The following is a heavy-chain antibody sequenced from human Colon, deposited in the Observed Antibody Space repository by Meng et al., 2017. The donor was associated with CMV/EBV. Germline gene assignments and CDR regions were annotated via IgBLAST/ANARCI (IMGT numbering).Heavy chain of an antibody. CDR1: GGSMSGYY. V-gene: IGHV4-59*01. Sequence: LRLSCTVSGGSMSGYYWNWIRQPPGKGLEWIGYTYYSGSTKFNPSLKSRVTISIDTSKNQFSLKLSSVTAADTAVYYCARDNYDLWSGYFTDWGQGMLVTVSS. D-gene: IGHD3/OR15-3a*01. CDR3: ARDNYDLWSGYFTD. CDR2: TYYSGST. J-gene: IGHJ4*02.